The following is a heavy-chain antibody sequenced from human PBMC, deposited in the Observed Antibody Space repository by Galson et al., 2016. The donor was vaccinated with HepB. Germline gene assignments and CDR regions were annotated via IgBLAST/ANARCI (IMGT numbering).Heavy chain of an antibody. CDR1: GGSISSHDLY. V-gene: IGHV4-39*07. D-gene: IGHD6-19*01. CDR3: VRSPLTEYSSGRFDY. J-gene: IGHJ4*02. Sequence: SETLSLTCIVSGGSISSHDLYWGWIRQPPGKGLEYIGLIHNNGATYYNPSLRSRVIFSVDTSKNQFSLRVRSVTAADTAVYYCVRSPLTEYSSGRFDYWGQGTLVTVSS. CDR2: IHNNGAT.